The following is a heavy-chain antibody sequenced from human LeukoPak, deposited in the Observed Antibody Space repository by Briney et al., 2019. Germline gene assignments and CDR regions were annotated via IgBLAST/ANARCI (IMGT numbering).Heavy chain of an antibody. V-gene: IGHV4-39*01. J-gene: IGHJ5*02. Sequence: SETLSLTCTVSGDSVSSSNYYWPWIRQPPGKGLEWIGNIYYSGSTYYNPSLKSRLTISVDTSKNQFSLKLTSVTAADTAVYYCARLNKPGWFDPWGQGTLVTVSS. CDR3: ARLNKPGWFDP. CDR2: IYYSGST. D-gene: IGHD1-14*01. CDR1: GDSVSSSNYY.